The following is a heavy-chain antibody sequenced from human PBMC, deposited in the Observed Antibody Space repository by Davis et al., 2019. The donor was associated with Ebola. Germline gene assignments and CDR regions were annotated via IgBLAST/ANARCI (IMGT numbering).Heavy chain of an antibody. CDR1: GCIFSSYA. J-gene: IGHJ6*02. V-gene: IGHV1-69*13. Sequence: SVTVSCKASGCIFSSYAIIWVRQAPGQGLEWLGGIIPIFGTANYAQKFQGRVTITADDSTSTAYMELTSLRSEDTAVYYCARDSKVVLLLGFYGMEVWGQGTTVTVSS. CDR3: ARDSKVVLLLGFYGMEV. D-gene: IGHD3-16*01. CDR2: IIPIFGTA.